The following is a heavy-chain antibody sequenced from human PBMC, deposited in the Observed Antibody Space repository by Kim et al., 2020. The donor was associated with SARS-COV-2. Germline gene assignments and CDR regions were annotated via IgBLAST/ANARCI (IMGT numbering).Heavy chain of an antibody. Sequence: SETLSLTCTVSGGSISSSSYYWGWIRQPPGKGLEWIGSIYYSGSTYYNPSLKSRVTISVDTSKNQFSLKLSSVTAADTAVYYCARLRVRYSYGSDYYYGMDVWGQGTTVTVSS. D-gene: IGHD5-18*01. CDR3: ARLRVRYSYGSDYYYGMDV. CDR2: IYYSGST. J-gene: IGHJ6*02. CDR1: GGSISSSSYY. V-gene: IGHV4-39*01.